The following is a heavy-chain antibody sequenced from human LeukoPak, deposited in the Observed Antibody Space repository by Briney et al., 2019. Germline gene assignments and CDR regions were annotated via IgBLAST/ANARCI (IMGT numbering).Heavy chain of an antibody. V-gene: IGHV3-23*01. CDR3: AKDHSPYYYDSSGHFDY. J-gene: IGHJ4*02. CDR1: GFTFSSYA. Sequence: GGSLRLSCAASGFTFSSYAMSWVRQAPGKGLEWVSAISGSGGSTYYADSVKGRFTISRDNSKTTLYLQMNSMRAEDTAVYYCAKDHSPYYYDSSGHFDYWGQGTLVTVSS. D-gene: IGHD3-22*01. CDR2: ISGSGGST.